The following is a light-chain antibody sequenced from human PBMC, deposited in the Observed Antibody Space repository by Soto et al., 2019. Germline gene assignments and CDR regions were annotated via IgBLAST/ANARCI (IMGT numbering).Light chain of an antibody. CDR2: DNS. Sequence: QAVVTQPPSVSGAPGQRVPISCTGNSSNIGAGFDVHWYQQLPGTAPKLLIYDNSNRPSGVPDRFSGSKSGTSASLAITGLQAEDGTDYYCQSYDSRLSAVVFGGGTKLTVL. J-gene: IGLJ2*01. CDR3: QSYDSRLSAVV. CDR1: SSNIGAGFD. V-gene: IGLV1-40*01.